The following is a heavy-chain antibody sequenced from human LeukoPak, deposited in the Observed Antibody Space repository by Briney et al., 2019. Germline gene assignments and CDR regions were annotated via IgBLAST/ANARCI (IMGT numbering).Heavy chain of an antibody. CDR2: IYTTGIA. CDR3: ARQGYTASHYFLDY. V-gene: IGHV4-4*07. J-gene: IGHJ4*02. CDR1: SGSINSYY. D-gene: IGHD3-16*02. Sequence: SETLSLTCTVSSGSINSYYWGWVRQPAGRGLEWIGRIYTTGIANYNPSLQSRLTMSVDTSKRQFSLNLRSVTAADMAIYYCARQGYTASHYFLDYWSQGTLVTVSS.